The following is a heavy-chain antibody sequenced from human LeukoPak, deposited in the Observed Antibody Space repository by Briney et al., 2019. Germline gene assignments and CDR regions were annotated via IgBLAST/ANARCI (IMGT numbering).Heavy chain of an antibody. Sequence: ASVKVSCKVSGYTLSEVSMHWVRQAPGKGLEWMGGFDPGDAETIFAQKFKGRVTMTEDTSTDTVYMELSSLRSEDTAVYYCATLDWKRGGGTLDYWGQGTLVTVSS. CDR3: ATLDWKRGGGTLDY. J-gene: IGHJ4*02. CDR1: GYTLSEVS. CDR2: FDPGDAET. D-gene: IGHD1-1*01. V-gene: IGHV1-24*01.